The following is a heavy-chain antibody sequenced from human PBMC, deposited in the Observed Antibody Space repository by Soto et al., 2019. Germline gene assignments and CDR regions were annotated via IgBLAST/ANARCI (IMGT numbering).Heavy chain of an antibody. CDR2: IYYSGST. CDR1: GGSISSGGYY. D-gene: IGHD6-13*01. V-gene: IGHV4-31*03. CDR3: ARDHYSSSWYYYYGMDV. Sequence: QVQLQESGPGLVKPSQTLSLTCTVSGGSISSGGYYWSWIRQHPGKGLEWIGYIYYSGSTYYNPSLKRRVTISVATSKTQFVLKLSSVTAADTAVYYCARDHYSSSWYYYYGMDVWGQGTTVTVSS. J-gene: IGHJ6*02.